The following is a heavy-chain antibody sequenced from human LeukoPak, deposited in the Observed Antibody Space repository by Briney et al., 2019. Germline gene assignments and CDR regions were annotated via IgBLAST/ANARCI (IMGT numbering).Heavy chain of an antibody. Sequence: SETLSLTCTVSGGSISSGDYYWSWLRQPPGKGLEWIGYIYYSGSTYYNPSLKSRVTISVDTSKNQFSLKLSSVTAADTAVYYCARAYDYGDHGYWGQGTLVTVSS. CDR3: ARAYDYGDHGY. D-gene: IGHD4-17*01. V-gene: IGHV4-30-4*01. J-gene: IGHJ4*02. CDR2: IYYSGST. CDR1: GGSISSGDYY.